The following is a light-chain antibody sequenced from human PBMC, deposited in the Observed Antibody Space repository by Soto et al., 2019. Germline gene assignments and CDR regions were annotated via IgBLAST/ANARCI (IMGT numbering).Light chain of an antibody. Sequence: DIQMTQSPSTLSASVGDRVTITCRASQSISIWLSWYQQKPGKAPKLLIYDASNLKSGVPSRFSGSGSGTEFTLSISSLQPDDFASYYCQQHRSYPVTFGGGTKVDIK. CDR3: QQHRSYPVT. V-gene: IGKV1-5*01. J-gene: IGKJ4*01. CDR1: QSISIW. CDR2: DAS.